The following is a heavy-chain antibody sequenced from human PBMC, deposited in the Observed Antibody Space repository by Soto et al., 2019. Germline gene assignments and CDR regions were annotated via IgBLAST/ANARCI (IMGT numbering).Heavy chain of an antibody. CDR3: TTDLRAGYYYGSGSYVDAFDI. V-gene: IGHV3-15*01. J-gene: IGHJ3*02. D-gene: IGHD3-10*01. Sequence: EVQLVESGGGLVKPGGSLRLSCAASGFTFSNAWMSWVRQAPGKGLEWVGRIKSKADGGTTDYAAPLKGRFTISRDDSKNTLYLQMHSLKTEDTAVYYCTTDLRAGYYYGSGSYVDAFDIWGQGTMVTVSS. CDR2: IKSKADGGTT. CDR1: GFTFSNAW.